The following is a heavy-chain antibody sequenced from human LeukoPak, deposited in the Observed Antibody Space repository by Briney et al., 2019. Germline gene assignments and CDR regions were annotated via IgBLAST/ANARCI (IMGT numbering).Heavy chain of an antibody. Sequence: TGGSLRLSCGASGFTFSRYGMHWVRQAPGKGLEWVAVTWYEGSNKYYADSLKGRFTISRDNSKSSLYLQMNSLRAEDTAVYYCARDTGFCSGGSCYSGGFDPWGQGTLVTVSS. D-gene: IGHD2-15*01. J-gene: IGHJ5*02. CDR2: TWYEGSNK. CDR3: ARDTGFCSGGSCYSGGFDP. V-gene: IGHV3-33*01. CDR1: GFTFSRYG.